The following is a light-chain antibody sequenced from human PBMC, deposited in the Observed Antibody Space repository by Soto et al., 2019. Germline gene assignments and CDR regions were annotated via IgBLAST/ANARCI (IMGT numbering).Light chain of an antibody. CDR1: QTFSTW. Sequence: IQITHSPSTLSASVGDRVTVSCRASQTFSTWLAWYQQKPGKAPKLLIYDVSTLESGVPSRFSGSGSGTEFTLTISNIQLDDFATYYCQQFRTFGQGTKVDIK. V-gene: IGKV1-5*01. CDR2: DVS. J-gene: IGKJ1*01. CDR3: QQFRT.